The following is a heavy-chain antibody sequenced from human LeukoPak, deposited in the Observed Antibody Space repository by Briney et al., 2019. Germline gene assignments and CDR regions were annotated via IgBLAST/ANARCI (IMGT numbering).Heavy chain of an antibody. V-gene: IGHV3-74*01. Sequence: GGSLRLSCAVSGFTFSDYWMHWVRQTPGKRLVWVSRISTDGSTTTYADSVKGRFTISRDNAKNTLYLQMNSLRAEDTALYYCTRVGAATTRDCWGQGTLVTVSS. CDR3: TRVGAATTRDC. CDR2: ISTDGSTT. J-gene: IGHJ4*02. CDR1: GFTFSDYW. D-gene: IGHD1-26*01.